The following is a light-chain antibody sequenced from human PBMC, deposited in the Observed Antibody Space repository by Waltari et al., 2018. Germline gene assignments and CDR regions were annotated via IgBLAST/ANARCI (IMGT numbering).Light chain of an antibody. CDR1: QSLGSN. Sequence: EIMMTQSPATLSKSPGESATLSCRASQSLGSNLAWYQQRPGQAPRLVIYVASTRATGVPARFSGRGSGTEFTLIISSLQSEDFAVYYCQQYNNWPPGTFGQGTKVEIK. CDR2: VAS. J-gene: IGKJ1*01. V-gene: IGKV3-15*01. CDR3: QQYNNWPPGT.